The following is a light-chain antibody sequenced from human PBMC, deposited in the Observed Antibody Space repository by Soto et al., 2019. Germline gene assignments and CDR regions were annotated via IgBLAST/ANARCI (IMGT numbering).Light chain of an antibody. CDR1: QSVSDY. CDR3: QQRSDWPPIT. Sequence: EVVLTQSPATLSLSPGERATLSCRASQSVSDYLAWYQQKPGQAPRLLIYDASQRPPDIPARFSGSGFGTDFTLTINNVEPDDFAVYYCQQRSDWPPITFGQGTRLDI. J-gene: IGKJ5*01. V-gene: IGKV3-11*01. CDR2: DAS.